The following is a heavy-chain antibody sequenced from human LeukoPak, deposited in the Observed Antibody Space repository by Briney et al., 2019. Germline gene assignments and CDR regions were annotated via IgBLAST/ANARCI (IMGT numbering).Heavy chain of an antibody. CDR2: ISAYNGNT. V-gene: IGHV1-18*01. J-gene: IGHJ3*02. D-gene: IGHD3-22*01. CDR1: GGTFSSYA. Sequence: ASVNVSCKASGGTFSSYAISWVRQAPGQGLEWMGWISAYNGNTNYAQKLQGRVTMTTDTSTSTAYMELRSLRSDDTAVYYCARESYYDSSGPDAFDIWGQGTMVTVSS. CDR3: ARESYYDSSGPDAFDI.